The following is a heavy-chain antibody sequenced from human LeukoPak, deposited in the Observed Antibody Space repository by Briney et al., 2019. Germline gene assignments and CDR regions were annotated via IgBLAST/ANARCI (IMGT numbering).Heavy chain of an antibody. V-gene: IGHV3-23*01. J-gene: IGHJ4*02. Sequence: PGGSLRLSCAASGFTFSSYAMSWVRQAPGKGLEWVSAISGSGGSTYYADSVKGRFTISRDNSKNTLYLQMNSLRAEDTAVYYCAKDSRGHYCSSTSCLIDYWGQGTLVTVSS. CDR1: GFTFSSYA. CDR3: AKDSRGHYCSSTSCLIDY. D-gene: IGHD2-2*01. CDR2: ISGSGGST.